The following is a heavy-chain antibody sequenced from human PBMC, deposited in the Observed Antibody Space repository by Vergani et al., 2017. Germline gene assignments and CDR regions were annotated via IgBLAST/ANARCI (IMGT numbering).Heavy chain of an antibody. CDR1: GYTFTSDA. CDR2: INAGNGNT. CDR3: AKGGEDIVVVPAAIGHDWFDP. D-gene: IGHD2-2*01. Sequence: QVQLVQSGAEVKKPGASVKVSCKASGYTFTSDAMHWVRQAPGQRLEWMGWINAGNGNTKYSQKFQGRVTLTRDTSGSTAYMELSSLRSEDTAVYYCAKGGEDIVVVPAAIGHDWFDPWGQGTLVTVSS. J-gene: IGHJ5*02. V-gene: IGHV1-3*01.